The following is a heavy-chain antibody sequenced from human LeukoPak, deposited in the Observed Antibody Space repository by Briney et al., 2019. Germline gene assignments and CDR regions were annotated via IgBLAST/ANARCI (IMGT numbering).Heavy chain of an antibody. V-gene: IGHV4-38-2*02. CDR3: ARDPAVAGIDY. CDR2: IYHSGST. CDR1: GYSISSGYY. D-gene: IGHD6-19*01. Sequence: PPETLSLTCTVSGYSISSGYYWGWIRQPPGKGLEWIGSIYHSGSTYYNPSLKSRVTISVDTSKNQFSLKLSSVTAADTAVYYCARDPAVAGIDYWGQGTLVTVSS. J-gene: IGHJ4*02.